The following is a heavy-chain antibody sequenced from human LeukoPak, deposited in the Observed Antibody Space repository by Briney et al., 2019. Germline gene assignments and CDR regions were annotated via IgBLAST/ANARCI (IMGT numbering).Heavy chain of an antibody. V-gene: IGHV3-21*01. CDR1: GFTFSSYS. CDR3: ARDHRVGATIDAFDI. CDR2: ISSSSSYI. J-gene: IGHJ3*02. Sequence: PGGSLRLSCAASGFTFSSYSMNWVRQAPWKGLEWVSSISSSSSYIYYADSVKGRFTISRDNAKNSLYLQMNSLRAEDTAVYYCARDHRVGATIDAFDIWGQGTMVTVSS. D-gene: IGHD1-26*01.